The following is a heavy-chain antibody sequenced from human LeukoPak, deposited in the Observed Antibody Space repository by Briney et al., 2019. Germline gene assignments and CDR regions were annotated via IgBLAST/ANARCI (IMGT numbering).Heavy chain of an antibody. Sequence: SETLSLTCAVYGGSFSSYYWSWTRQPAGKGLEWIGRIYSSGSTNYNPSLKSRVTMSVDTSKNQFSLKLSSVTAADTAVYYCARGQYHLLYWYFDLWGRGTLVTVSS. J-gene: IGHJ2*01. CDR3: ARGQYHLLYWYFDL. D-gene: IGHD2-2*01. CDR1: GGSFSSYY. V-gene: IGHV4-59*10. CDR2: IYSSGST.